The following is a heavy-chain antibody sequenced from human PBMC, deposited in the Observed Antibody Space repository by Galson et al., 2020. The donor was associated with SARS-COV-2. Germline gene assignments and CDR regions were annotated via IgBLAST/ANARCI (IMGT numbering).Heavy chain of an antibody. CDR1: GGSISSYY. CDR2: IYYSGST. Sequence: SQTLSLTCTVSGGSISSYYWSWIRQPPGKGLEWIGYIYYSGSTNYNPSLKSRVTISVDTSKNQFSLKLSSVTAADTAVYYCARQYYYGSGRGGLYYGMDVWGKGTTVTVSS. D-gene: IGHD3-10*01. J-gene: IGHJ6*04. V-gene: IGHV4-59*08. CDR3: ARQYYYGSGRGGLYYGMDV.